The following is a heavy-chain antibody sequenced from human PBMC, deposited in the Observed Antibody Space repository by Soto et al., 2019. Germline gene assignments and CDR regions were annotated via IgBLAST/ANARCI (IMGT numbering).Heavy chain of an antibody. CDR1: GFTFSSYS. CDR2: ISSSSSTI. J-gene: IGHJ3*02. Sequence: PGGSLRLSCAASGFTFSSYSMNWVRQAPGKGLEWVSYISSSSSTIYYADSVKGRFTISRDNAKNSLYLQMNSLRAEDTAVYYCARVAEGRIAVAGRGAFDIWGQGTMVTVSS. D-gene: IGHD6-19*01. CDR3: ARVAEGRIAVAGRGAFDI. V-gene: IGHV3-48*01.